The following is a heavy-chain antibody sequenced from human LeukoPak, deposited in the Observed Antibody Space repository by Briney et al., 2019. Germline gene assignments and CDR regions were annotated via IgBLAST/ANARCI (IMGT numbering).Heavy chain of an antibody. J-gene: IGHJ3*02. V-gene: IGHV3-11*01. CDR2: ISRSGSNI. CDR3: ARGPNSGSDRALAFDI. D-gene: IGHD1-26*01. Sequence: GGSLRLSCAASGFTFSDYYMSWIRQAPGKGLEWVSYISRSGSNIYYADSVKGRFTISRDNAKNSLYLQMNRLRAEDTAVYYCARGPNSGSDRALAFDIWGQGTMVTVSS. CDR1: GFTFSDYY.